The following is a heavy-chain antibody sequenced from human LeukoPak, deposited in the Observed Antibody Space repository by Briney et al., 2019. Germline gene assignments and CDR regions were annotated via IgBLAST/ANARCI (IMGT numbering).Heavy chain of an antibody. CDR2: INPNSGGT. Sequence: ASVKVSCKASGYTFTSYYMHWVRQAPGQGLEWMGWINPNSGGTNYAQKFQGRVTMTRDTSISTAYMELSRLRSDDTAVYYCARADKWELLAAFDIWGQGTMVTVSS. J-gene: IGHJ3*02. D-gene: IGHD1-26*01. CDR1: GYTFTSYY. V-gene: IGHV1-2*02. CDR3: ARADKWELLAAFDI.